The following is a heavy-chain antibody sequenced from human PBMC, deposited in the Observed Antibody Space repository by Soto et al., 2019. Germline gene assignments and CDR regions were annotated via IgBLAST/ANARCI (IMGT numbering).Heavy chain of an antibody. J-gene: IGHJ6*02. D-gene: IGHD2-2*01. Sequence: QVHLVQSGAEVKKPGSSVKVSCKASGGTFSSYAISWVRQAPGQGLEWMGGIIPISGTANYAQKFQGRVTITADESTSTAYMELGSLRSEDTAVYYCARSQGSSTSLEIYYYYYYGMDVWGQGTTVTVSS. CDR3: ARSQGSSTSLEIYYYYYYGMDV. V-gene: IGHV1-69*01. CDR1: GGTFSSYA. CDR2: IIPISGTA.